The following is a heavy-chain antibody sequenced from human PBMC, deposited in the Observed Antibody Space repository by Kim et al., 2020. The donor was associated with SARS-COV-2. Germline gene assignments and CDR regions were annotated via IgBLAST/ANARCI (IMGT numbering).Heavy chain of an antibody. CDR1: GFTFSSYA. J-gene: IGHJ4*02. CDR2: ISGSGGST. V-gene: IGHV3-23*01. Sequence: GGSLRLSCAASGFTFSSYAMSWVRQAPGKGLEWVSAISGSGGSTYYADSVKGRFTISRDNSKNTLYLQMNSLRAEDTAVYYCAKDVRRPWVIVVVPAVSRGFDYWGQGTLVTVSS. D-gene: IGHD2-2*01. CDR3: AKDVRRPWVIVVVPAVSRGFDY.